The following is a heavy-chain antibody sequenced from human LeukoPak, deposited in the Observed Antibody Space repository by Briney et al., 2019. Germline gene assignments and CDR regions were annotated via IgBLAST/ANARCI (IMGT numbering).Heavy chain of an antibody. J-gene: IGHJ6*03. V-gene: IGHV3-30*19. CDR2: ISYDGSNK. Sequence: GGSLRLSCAASGFTFSSYGMHWVRQAPGKGLEWVAVISYDGSNKYYADSVKGRFTISRDNSKNTLYLQMNSLRAEDTAVYYCAKWAITGPDSYYYYYMDVWGKGTTVTISS. CDR1: GFTFSSYG. CDR3: AKWAITGPDSYYYYYMDV. D-gene: IGHD1-20*01.